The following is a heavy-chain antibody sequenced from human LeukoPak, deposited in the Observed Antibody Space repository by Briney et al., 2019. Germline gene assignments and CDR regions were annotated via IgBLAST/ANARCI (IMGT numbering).Heavy chain of an antibody. J-gene: IGHJ6*03. D-gene: IGHD2-8*01. Sequence: SETLSLTCAVHGGSVSGYYWSWIRQPPGKGLEWIGEINHSGSTNYNPSLKSRVTISVDTSKNQFSLKLSSVTAADTAVYYCAKDRCSNGIGCLYYYMDVWGKGTMVTISS. CDR3: AKDRCSNGIGCLYYYMDV. CDR1: GGSVSGYY. V-gene: IGHV4-34*01. CDR2: INHSGST.